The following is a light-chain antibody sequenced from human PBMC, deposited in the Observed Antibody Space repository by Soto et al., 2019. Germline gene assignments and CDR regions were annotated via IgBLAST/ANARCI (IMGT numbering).Light chain of an antibody. CDR1: QSISSY. CDR3: QQRSNWPWIT. CDR2: AAS. V-gene: IGKV1-39*01. J-gene: IGKJ5*01. Sequence: DLQMTQCPSSLSASLGDRVTITCRASQSISSYLNWYQQKPGKAPKLLIYAASSLQSGVPSRFSGSGSGTDSTLTISSLEPEDFAVYYCQQRSNWPWITFGQGTRLEI.